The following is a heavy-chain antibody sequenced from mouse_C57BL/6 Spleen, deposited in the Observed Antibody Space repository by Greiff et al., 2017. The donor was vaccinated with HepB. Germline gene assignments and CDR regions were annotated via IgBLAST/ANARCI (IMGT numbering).Heavy chain of an antibody. V-gene: IGHV1-69*01. CDR1: GYTFTSYW. CDR3: ARFYGSSYGYAMDY. CDR2: IDPSDSYT. Sequence: VKLQQPGAELVMPGASVKLSCKASGYTFTSYWMHWVKQRPGQGLEWIGEIDPSDSYTNYNQKFKGKSTLTVDKSSSTAYMQLSSLTSEDSAVYYCARFYGSSYGYAMDYWGQGTSVTVSS. J-gene: IGHJ4*01. D-gene: IGHD1-1*01.